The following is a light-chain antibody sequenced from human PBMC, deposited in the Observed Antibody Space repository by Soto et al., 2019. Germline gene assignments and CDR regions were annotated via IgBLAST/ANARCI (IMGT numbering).Light chain of an antibody. J-gene: IGKJ5*01. Sequence: DIQMTQSPSSLSASVGDRVSITCRASQGISSSVAWYQQKPEKAPKSLIYGASSLHSGVPSRFSGSGSGTDFTLTISNLQPEDFATYYCQQYRSFPITFGQGTRLEIK. CDR2: GAS. CDR1: QGISSS. CDR3: QQYRSFPIT. V-gene: IGKV1D-16*01.